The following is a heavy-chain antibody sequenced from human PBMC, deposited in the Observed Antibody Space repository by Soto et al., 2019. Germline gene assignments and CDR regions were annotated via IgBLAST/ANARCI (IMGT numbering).Heavy chain of an antibody. CDR3: AIGLHTPLSSGLEH. J-gene: IGHJ1*01. Sequence: PGGSLRLSCAASGFTFSHYGIHWVRQAPGKGLEWVSVISYHGNEKFYADSVKGRFTISRDNFKSTLYLQMDSLRTEDTAVYYCAIGLHTPLSSGLEHWGQGTLVTVS. D-gene: IGHD3-22*01. CDR1: GFTFSHYG. CDR2: ISYHGNEK. V-gene: IGHV3-30*03.